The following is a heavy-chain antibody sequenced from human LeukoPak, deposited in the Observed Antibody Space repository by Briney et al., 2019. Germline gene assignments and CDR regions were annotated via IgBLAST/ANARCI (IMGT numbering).Heavy chain of an antibody. V-gene: IGHV3-53*01. CDR1: GFTVSSNY. CDR2: IYSGGST. CDR3: ARGRWYRLDY. Sequence: PGGSLRLSCAASGFTVSSNYMTWVRQAPGKGLEWVSVIYSGGSTYYADSVKGRFTISRDNAKNSLYLQMNSLRAEDTALYYCARGRWYRLDYWGQGTLVTVSS. J-gene: IGHJ4*02. D-gene: IGHD6-13*01.